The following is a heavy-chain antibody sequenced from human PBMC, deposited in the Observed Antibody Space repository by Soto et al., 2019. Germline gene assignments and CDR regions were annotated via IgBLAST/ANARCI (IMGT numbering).Heavy chain of an antibody. CDR2: VSVSGGNS. CDR1: GFTYTTYA. CDR3: GKAGGIWGTFRYFDA. J-gene: IGHJ4*02. Sequence: EVQLVESGGGSVQPGGSLRLSCVASGFTYTTYAMGWVRLAPGQGLEWVSTVSVSGGNSQYAASVKGRFTIARDNSKNTLSLHMDALSGDDTATYFCGKAGGIWGTFRYFDAWGKGTRVTVSS. V-gene: IGHV3-23*04. D-gene: IGHD3-16*01.